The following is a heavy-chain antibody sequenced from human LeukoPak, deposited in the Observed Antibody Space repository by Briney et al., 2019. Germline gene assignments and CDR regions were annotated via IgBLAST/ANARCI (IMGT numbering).Heavy chain of an antibody. CDR1: GASISRYY. CDR2: LYYIGST. V-gene: IGHV4-59*01. CDR3: ARARIGGWFDP. Sequence: SETLSLTCTVSGASISRYYWSWIRQSPGKGLEWIGYLYYIGSTDYNPSLKSRVTISVDTSKNEFFMKLKSVTAADTAMYYCARARIGGWFDPWGQGTLVTVSS. J-gene: IGHJ5*02. D-gene: IGHD2-15*01.